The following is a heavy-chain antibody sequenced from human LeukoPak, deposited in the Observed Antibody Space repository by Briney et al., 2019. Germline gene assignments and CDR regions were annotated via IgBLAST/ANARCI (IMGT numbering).Heavy chain of an antibody. CDR1: GFTFSSYA. CDR2: ISGSGGST. CDR3: AKDRMPRDSSGYWYYFDY. Sequence: PGGSLRLSCAASGFTFSSYAMSWVRQAPGKGLEWVSAISGSGGSTYYADSVKGRFTISRDNSKNTLYLQMNSLRAEDTAVYYCAKDRMPRDSSGYWYYFDYWGQGTLVTVSS. V-gene: IGHV3-23*01. D-gene: IGHD3-22*01. J-gene: IGHJ4*02.